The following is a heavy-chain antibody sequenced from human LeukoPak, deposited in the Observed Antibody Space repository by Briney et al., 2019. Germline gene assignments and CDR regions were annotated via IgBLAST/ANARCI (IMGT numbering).Heavy chain of an antibody. D-gene: IGHD2-15*01. Sequence: KPWGSLRLSCAASGFTFSSYSMNWFRQAPGKGLGWVSSMSNSGSYIYYAESVQGRFTISRDNAKNSLFLQMNSLRDEDTAVYYCARDRDNGMDVWGEGTTVTVSS. V-gene: IGHV3-21*01. CDR3: ARDRDNGMDV. J-gene: IGHJ6*04. CDR2: MSNSGSYI. CDR1: GFTFSSYS.